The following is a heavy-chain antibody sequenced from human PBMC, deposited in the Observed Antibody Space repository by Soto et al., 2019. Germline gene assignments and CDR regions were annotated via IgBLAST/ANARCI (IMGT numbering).Heavy chain of an antibody. CDR3: AREAFDSSGFLFDY. Sequence: SETLSLTCTVSGGSISSGDYYWSWIRQPPGKGLEWIGYIYYSGSTYYNPSLKSRVTISVDTSKNQFSLKLSSVTAADTAVYYCAREAFDSSGFLFDYWGQGTLVTVSS. V-gene: IGHV4-30-4*01. CDR2: IYYSGST. D-gene: IGHD3-22*01. J-gene: IGHJ4*02. CDR1: GGSISSGDYY.